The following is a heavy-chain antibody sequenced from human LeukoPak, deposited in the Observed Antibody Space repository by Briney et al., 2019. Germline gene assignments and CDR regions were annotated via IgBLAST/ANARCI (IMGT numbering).Heavy chain of an antibody. CDR3: AKDTTYPNLDSSSWYDS. Sequence: GGTLSLSCAASGFTFDDYAMHWVRQAPGKGLEWVSGISWNSGSIGYADSVKGRLTISRDNAKNSLYLQMNSLRAEDTALYYCAKDTTYPNLDSSSWYDSWGQGTLVTVSS. CDR1: GFTFDDYA. J-gene: IGHJ5*01. D-gene: IGHD6-13*01. CDR2: ISWNSGSI. V-gene: IGHV3-9*01.